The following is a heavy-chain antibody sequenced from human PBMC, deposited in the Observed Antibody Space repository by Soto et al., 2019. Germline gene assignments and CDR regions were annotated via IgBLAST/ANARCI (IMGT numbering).Heavy chain of an antibody. D-gene: IGHD6-19*01. CDR1: GFTFSSYG. CDR2: ISYDGSNK. V-gene: IGHV3-30*18. J-gene: IGHJ6*02. CDR3: AKDLAAVDSSGWYYYYGMDV. Sequence: LRLSCAASGFTFSSYGMHWVRQAPGKGLEWVAVISYDGSNKYYADSVKGRFTISRDNSKNTLYLQMNSLRAEDTAVYYCAKDLAAVDSSGWYYYYGMDVWGQGTTVTVSS.